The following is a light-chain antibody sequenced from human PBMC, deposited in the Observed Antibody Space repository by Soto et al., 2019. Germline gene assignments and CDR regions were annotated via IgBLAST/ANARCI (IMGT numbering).Light chain of an antibody. CDR1: TSNIGRNS. CDR3: AAWDDSLSGFV. Sequence: QAVVTQPPSASGTSGQRVTISCSGGTSNIGRNSVYWYRQLPGTAPKLLIYRNNQRPSGVPDRFSGSKYGTSASLAISGLRSEDEADYYCAAWDDSLSGFVFGTGTKLTVL. J-gene: IGLJ1*01. V-gene: IGLV1-47*01. CDR2: RNN.